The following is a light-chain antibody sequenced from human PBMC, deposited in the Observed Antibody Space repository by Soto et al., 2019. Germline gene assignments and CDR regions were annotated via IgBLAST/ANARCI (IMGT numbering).Light chain of an antibody. V-gene: IGLV2-14*01. CDR3: SSYTSSSIDYV. CDR1: SSDVGGYNY. Sequence: QSALTQPASVSGSPGQSITISCTGTSSDVGGYNYVSWYQQHPGKAPKLMIYEVSNRPSGVSNRFSGSKSGNTASLTISGFQAEDEADYYCSSYTSSSIDYVFGTGTKLTAL. J-gene: IGLJ1*01. CDR2: EVS.